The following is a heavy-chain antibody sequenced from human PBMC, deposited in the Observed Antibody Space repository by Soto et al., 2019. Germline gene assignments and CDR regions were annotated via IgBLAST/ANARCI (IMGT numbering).Heavy chain of an antibody. J-gene: IGHJ4*02. V-gene: IGHV4-31*03. CDR2: IYYSGST. Sequence: QVQLQESGPGLVKPSQTPSLTCTVSGGSISSGGYYWSWIRQHPGKGLEWIGYIYYSGSTYYNPSLKSRVTISVDTSKNQFSLKLSSVTAADTAVYYCARSYRSNGSGSRPPSYYFDYWGQGTLVTVSS. CDR3: ARSYRSNGSGSRPPSYYFDY. D-gene: IGHD3-10*01. CDR1: GGSISSGGYY.